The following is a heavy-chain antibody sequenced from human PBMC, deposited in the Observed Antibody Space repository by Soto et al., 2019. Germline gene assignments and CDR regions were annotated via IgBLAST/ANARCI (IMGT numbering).Heavy chain of an antibody. V-gene: IGHV1-18*01. CDR3: ASNYDFWSGYPDHYYYYYGMDV. J-gene: IGHJ6*02. D-gene: IGHD3-3*01. CDR1: GYTFTSYG. Sequence: GASVKVSCKASGYTFTSYGISWVRQAPGQGLEWMGWISAYNGNTNCAQKLQGRVTMTTDTSTSTAYMELRSLRSDDTAVYYCASNYDFWSGYPDHYYYYYGMDVWGQGTPVTVSS. CDR2: ISAYNGNT.